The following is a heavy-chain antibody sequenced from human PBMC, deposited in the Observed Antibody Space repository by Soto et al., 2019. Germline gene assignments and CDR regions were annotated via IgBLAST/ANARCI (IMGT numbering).Heavy chain of an antibody. CDR1: GLTFSSYA. Sequence: SLILSCAASGLTFSSYAMHWVRQAPGKGLEWVAVISYDGSNKYYADSVKGRFTISRDNSKNTLYLQMNSLRAEDTAVYYCERNLQGYSPGGGYYYGMDVWGQGTKVTVSS. V-gene: IGHV3-30-3*01. CDR3: ERNLQGYSPGGGYYYGMDV. D-gene: IGHD5-18*01. CDR2: ISYDGSNK. J-gene: IGHJ6*02.